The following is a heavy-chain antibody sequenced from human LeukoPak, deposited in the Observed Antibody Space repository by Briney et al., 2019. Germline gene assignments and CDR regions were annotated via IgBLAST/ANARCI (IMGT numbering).Heavy chain of an antibody. CDR1: GFSFSSYG. CDR3: AKGLLGYCSTSTCYPFDY. D-gene: IGHD2-2*01. Sequence: GRSLRLSCAASGFSFSSYGMHWVRQAPGKGLEWVAVISYDGTNKYYADSVKGRYTISRDNSKNTLYLQMSSLRTEDTAVYYCAKGLLGYCSTSTCYPFDYWGQGTLVTVYS. V-gene: IGHV3-30*18. CDR2: ISYDGTNK. J-gene: IGHJ4*02.